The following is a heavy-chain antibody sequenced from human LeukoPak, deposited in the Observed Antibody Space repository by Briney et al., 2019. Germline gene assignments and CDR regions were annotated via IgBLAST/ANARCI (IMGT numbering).Heavy chain of an antibody. J-gene: IGHJ4*02. CDR2: ISYDGSNK. V-gene: IGHV3-30*04. CDR3: ARGGLFLTLLDY. CDR1: GFTFSSYA. D-gene: IGHD3-3*01. Sequence: GGSLRLSCAASGFTFSSYAMHWVRQAPGKGLEWVAVISYDGSNKYYAASVKGRFTISRDNSKNTLYLQMNSLRAEDTAVYYCARGGLFLTLLDYWGQGTLVTVSS.